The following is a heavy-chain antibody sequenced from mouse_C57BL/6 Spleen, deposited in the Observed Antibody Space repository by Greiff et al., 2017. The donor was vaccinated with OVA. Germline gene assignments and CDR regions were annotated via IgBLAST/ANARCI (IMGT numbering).Heavy chain of an antibody. CDR1: GYTFTDYY. Sequence: EVQLQQSGPELVKPGASVKISCKASGYTFTDYYMNWVKQSHGKSLEWIGDINPNNGGTSYNQKFKGKATLTVDKSSSTAYMELRSLTSEDSAVYYCARDGYDDGGVYRYWGQGTSVTVSS. D-gene: IGHD2-2*01. CDR2: INPNNGGT. CDR3: ARDGYDDGGVYRY. J-gene: IGHJ4*01. V-gene: IGHV1-26*01.